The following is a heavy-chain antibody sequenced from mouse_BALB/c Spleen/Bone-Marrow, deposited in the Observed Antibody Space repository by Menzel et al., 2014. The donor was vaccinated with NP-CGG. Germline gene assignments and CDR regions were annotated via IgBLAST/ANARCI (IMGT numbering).Heavy chain of an antibody. D-gene: IGHD1-1*01. CDR3: ANYYYGSSLFAY. Sequence: VQLKESGAELVKPGASVKLSCTASGFNIKDTYMHWVKQRPEQGLEWNGRIDPANGNTKYDPKFQGKATITADTSSNTAYLQLSSLTSEDTAVYYCANYYYGSSLFAYWGQGTLVTVSA. CDR2: IDPANGNT. CDR1: GFNIKDTY. V-gene: IGHV14-3*02. J-gene: IGHJ3*01.